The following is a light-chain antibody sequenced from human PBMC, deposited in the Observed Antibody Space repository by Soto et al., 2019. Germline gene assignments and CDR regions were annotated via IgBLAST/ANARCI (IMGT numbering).Light chain of an antibody. CDR2: EVS. J-gene: IGLJ1*01. CDR3: SSYTSSSTHYV. V-gene: IGLV2-14*01. CDR1: SSDVGGYNY. Sequence: QSVLTQPASVSGSPGQSITISCTGTSSDVGGYNYVSWYQQHPGKAPKLMIYEVSNRPSGVSNRFSGSKSGNTASLTISGLQAEDEADYYCSSYTSSSTHYVFGTGTKVTV.